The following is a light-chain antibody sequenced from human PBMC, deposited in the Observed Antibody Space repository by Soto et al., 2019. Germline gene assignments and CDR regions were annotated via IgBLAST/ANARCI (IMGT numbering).Light chain of an antibody. Sequence: ETVLTQSPGTLSLSPGERATLSCRASQSVSSNYLAWYQQKPGQAPRLLIYGASSRATGIPDRFSGSGSGTDFTLTISRLEPEDFVVYYCQQYGGSPPQTFGQGTKVEIK. V-gene: IGKV3-20*01. CDR3: QQYGGSPPQT. CDR2: GAS. J-gene: IGKJ1*01. CDR1: QSVSSNY.